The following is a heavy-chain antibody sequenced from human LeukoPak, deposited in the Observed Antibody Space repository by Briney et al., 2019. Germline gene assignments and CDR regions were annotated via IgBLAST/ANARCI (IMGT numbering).Heavy chain of an antibody. CDR3: AKDRNWNYYDY. V-gene: IGHV3-30*18. J-gene: IGHJ4*01. D-gene: IGHD1-7*01. Sequence: GGSLRLSCAASGFTFSSYGMHWVRQAPGKGLEGVAVISYDGSNKYYADSVKGRFTISRDNSKNTLYLQMNSLRAEDTAVYYCAKDRNWNYYDYWGQGTLVTVSS. CDR1: GFTFSSYG. CDR2: ISYDGSNK.